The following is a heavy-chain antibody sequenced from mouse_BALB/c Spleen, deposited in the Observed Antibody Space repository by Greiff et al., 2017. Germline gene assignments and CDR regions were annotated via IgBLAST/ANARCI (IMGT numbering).Heavy chain of an antibody. D-gene: IGHD2-1*01. Sequence: QVQLQQPGAELVRPGASVKLSCKASGYTFTSYWINWVKQRPGQGLEWIGNIYPSDSYTNYNQKFKDKATLTVDKSSSTAYMQLSSPTSEDSAVYYCTRSWNYGNLYYYAMDYWGQGTSVTVSS. V-gene: IGHV1-69*02. CDR3: TRSWNYGNLYYYAMDY. CDR2: IYPSDSYT. J-gene: IGHJ4*01. CDR1: GYTFTSYW.